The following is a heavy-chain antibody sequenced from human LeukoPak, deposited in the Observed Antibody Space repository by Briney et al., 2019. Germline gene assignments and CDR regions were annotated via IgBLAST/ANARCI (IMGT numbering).Heavy chain of an antibody. CDR3: TRDFVTYSSSPPYYYYYMDV. Sequence: TSETLSFTCTVSCGSISSSNYYWGWIRQPPGKGPEWLGSIYYRGSTYYNPSLKSRVTISVDTSKNQFSLKLSSVTAADTAVYYCTRDFVTYSSSPPYYYYYMDVWGKGTTVTVSS. CDR1: CGSISSSNYY. J-gene: IGHJ6*03. D-gene: IGHD6-6*01. CDR2: IYYRGST. V-gene: IGHV4-39*07.